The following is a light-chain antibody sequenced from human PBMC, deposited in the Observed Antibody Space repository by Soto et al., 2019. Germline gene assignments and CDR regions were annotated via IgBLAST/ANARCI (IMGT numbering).Light chain of an antibody. V-gene: IGKV1-12*01. CDR1: HVISSW. CDR3: QQTNDFPYT. Sequence: DIQMTQSPSSVSASVGDRVTITCRASHVISSWLAWYQQKPGKAPKLLIYASSRLQSGVPSRFSGSESGADFSLTISSLQPEEVATYYCQQTNDFPYTFGQGTKLEIK. CDR2: ASS. J-gene: IGKJ2*01.